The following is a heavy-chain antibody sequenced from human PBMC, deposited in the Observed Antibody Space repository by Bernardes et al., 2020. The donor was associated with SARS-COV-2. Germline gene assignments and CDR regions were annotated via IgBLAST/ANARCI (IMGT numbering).Heavy chain of an antibody. Sequence: SGHTLWKPTHTLKLTCPFSQISLSPAGVGVAWIRQPPGKALEWHSLIYWDDDQRYSPSLRSRLTITKDTSKRQVVLTMTNMDPVDTATYYCAHRASFYDDDDFYYSGFDYWGQGTLVTVSS. V-gene: IGHV2-5*02. CDR1: QISLSPAGVG. CDR2: IYWDDDQ. CDR3: AHRASFYDDDDFYYSGFDY. D-gene: IGHD3-22*01. J-gene: IGHJ4*02.